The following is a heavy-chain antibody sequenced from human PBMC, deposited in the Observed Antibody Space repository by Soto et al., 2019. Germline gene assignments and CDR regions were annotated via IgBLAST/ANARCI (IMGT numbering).Heavy chain of an antibody. D-gene: IGHD3-10*01. V-gene: IGHV1-46*03. CDR1: GYTFTSYY. CDR2: INPSGGST. CDR3: ARTMVRGDGFDY. J-gene: IGHJ4*02. Sequence: QVQLVQSGAEVKKPGASVKVSCKASGYTFTSYYMHWVRQAPGQGLEWMGIINPSGGSTSYAQKFQGRVTMTRDTSTSTVYMELSSLRSEDTAVYYYARTMVRGDGFDYWGQGTLVTVST.